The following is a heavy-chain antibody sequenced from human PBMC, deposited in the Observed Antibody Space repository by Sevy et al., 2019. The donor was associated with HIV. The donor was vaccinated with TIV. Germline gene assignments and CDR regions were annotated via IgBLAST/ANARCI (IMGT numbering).Heavy chain of an antibody. CDR1: GLTFTGST. J-gene: IGHJ4*02. D-gene: IGHD2-21*01. V-gene: IGHV3-73*01. Sequence: GGSLRLSCVASGLTFTGSTIHWVRQASGKGLEWVGRIRSRANIYATTYGASVKGRFTISRDDSKNTAYLQMNSLRTEDTAVYYCTRPDTSNCDGDCNDFFDYWGQGTLVTVSS. CDR2: IRSRANIYAT. CDR3: TRPDTSNCDGDCNDFFDY.